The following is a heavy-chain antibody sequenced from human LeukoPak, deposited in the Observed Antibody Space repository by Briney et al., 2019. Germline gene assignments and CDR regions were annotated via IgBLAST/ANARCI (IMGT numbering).Heavy chain of an antibody. J-gene: IGHJ4*02. V-gene: IGHV4-39*01. CDR1: GDSISGSSYY. CDR3: ARHGPPMQRQFYDS. CDR2: VYYTGST. Sequence: PSETLSLTCTVSGDSISGSSYYWAWIRQPPGKGLEWIGSVYYTGSTYYMSSLKSRVTISADTSKNLFSLKVNSMTAADTAVYYCARHGPPMQRQFYDSWGREPWSPSPQ. D-gene: IGHD5-24*01.